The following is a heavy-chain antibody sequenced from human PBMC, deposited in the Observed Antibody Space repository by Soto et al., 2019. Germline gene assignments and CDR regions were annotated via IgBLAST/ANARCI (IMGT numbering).Heavy chain of an antibody. CDR1: GGSIRSGGYY. CDR3: AREHGDNWFDP. V-gene: IGHV4-31*03. Sequence: QVQLQESGPGLVKPSQTLSLTCTVSGGSIRSGGYYWSWIRQHPGKGLEWIGYIYNSGSTYYNPSLKSRVIISVDTSKNQFSLELSSVTAADTAVYYCAREHGDNWFDPWGQGTLVTVSS. J-gene: IGHJ5*02. CDR2: IYNSGST.